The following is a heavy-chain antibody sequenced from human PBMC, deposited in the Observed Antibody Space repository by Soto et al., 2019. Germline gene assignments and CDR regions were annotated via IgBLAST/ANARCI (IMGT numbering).Heavy chain of an antibody. V-gene: IGHV1-69*13. CDR2: IIPIFGTA. CDR3: ARAGYKTTPYYYYGMDV. D-gene: IGHD1-20*01. CDR1: GGTFSSYA. J-gene: IGHJ6*02. Sequence: SVKVSCKASGGTFSSYAISWVRQAPGQGLEWMGGIIPIFGTANYAQKFQGRVTITADESTSTAYMELSSLRSEDTAVYYCARAGYKTTPYYYYGMDVWGQGTTVTVSS.